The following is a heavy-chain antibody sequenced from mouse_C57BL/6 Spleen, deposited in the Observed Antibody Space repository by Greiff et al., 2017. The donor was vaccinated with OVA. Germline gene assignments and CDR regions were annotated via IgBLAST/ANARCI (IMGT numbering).Heavy chain of an antibody. CDR3: ARDYGSSYPYWYFDV. D-gene: IGHD1-1*01. CDR1: GYTFTSYN. Sequence: QVQLQQSGPELVKPGASVKISCKASGYTFTSYNMHWVKQTPRQGLEWIGAIYPGNGDTSYNQKFKGKATLTVDKSSSTAYMQLSSLTSEDSAVYFCARDYGSSYPYWYFDVWGTGTTVTVSS. CDR2: IYPGNGDT. V-gene: IGHV1-12*01. J-gene: IGHJ1*03.